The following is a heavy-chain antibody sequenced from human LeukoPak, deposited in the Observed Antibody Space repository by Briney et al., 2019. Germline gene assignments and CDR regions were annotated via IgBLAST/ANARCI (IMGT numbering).Heavy chain of an antibody. J-gene: IGHJ4*02. Sequence: GGSLRLSCAASGFPFSRNWMHWVRQAPGKGLEWVSRIYSDGSSTNYADSVKGRFTISRDYAKNTLHLQMDSPRVEDTALYYCARGTWGFDSWGQGTLVTVSS. D-gene: IGHD3-16*01. V-gene: IGHV3-74*01. CDR2: IYSDGSST. CDR3: ARGTWGFDS. CDR1: GFPFSRNW.